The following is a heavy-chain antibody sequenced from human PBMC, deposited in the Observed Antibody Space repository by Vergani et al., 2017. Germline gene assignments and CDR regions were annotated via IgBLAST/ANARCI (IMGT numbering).Heavy chain of an antibody. CDR1: GGSFTSDN. V-gene: IGHV4-34*01. J-gene: IGHJ6*03. D-gene: IGHD4-11*01. CDR2: IDHTGGP. Sequence: QVQLQQWGGGLLKPSETLSLTCVVNGGSFTSDNWTWIRQSPGEGLEWVGDIDHTGGPDYNPSLTTRLTISVDKSRNQFYLTLNSVTATDTAIYFCARVNTETNCHLYYYYYMDVWGQGTAVTVS. CDR3: ARVNTETNCHLYYYYYMDV.